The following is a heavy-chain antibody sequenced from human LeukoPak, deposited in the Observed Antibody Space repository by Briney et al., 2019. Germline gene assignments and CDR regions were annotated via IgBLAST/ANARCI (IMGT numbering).Heavy chain of an antibody. CDR1: RYSISSGYY. V-gene: IGHV4-38-2*01. D-gene: IGHD6-13*01. Sequence: PSETLSLTCAVPRYSISSGYYWGWFRQPPGKGLEWIGCFYPSGRPSSNPSLKIRLTISVDTSKNQSSLKLSSVTAADTAVYYCARDSSSSYSDAFDIWGQGTMVTVSS. J-gene: IGHJ3*02. CDR3: ARDSSSSYSDAFDI. CDR2: FYPSGRP.